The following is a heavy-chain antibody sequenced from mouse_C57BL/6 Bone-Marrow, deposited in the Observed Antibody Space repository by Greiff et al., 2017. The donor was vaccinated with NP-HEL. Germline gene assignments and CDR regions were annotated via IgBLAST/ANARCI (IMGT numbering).Heavy chain of an antibody. CDR2: IDPSDSYT. Sequence: QVQLKQPGAELVRPGTSVKLSCKASGYTFTSYWMHWVKQRPGQGLEWIGVIDPSDSYTTYNQKFKGKATLTVDTSSSTAYMQLSSLTSGDSAVYYCARREDGSSLDYWGQGTTLTVSS. V-gene: IGHV1-59*01. J-gene: IGHJ2*01. D-gene: IGHD1-1*01. CDR3: ARREDGSSLDY. CDR1: GYTFTSYW.